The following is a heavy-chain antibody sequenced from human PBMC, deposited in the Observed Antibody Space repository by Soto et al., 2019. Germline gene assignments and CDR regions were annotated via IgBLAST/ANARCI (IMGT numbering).Heavy chain of an antibody. D-gene: IGHD3-10*01. V-gene: IGHV4-4*02. CDR3: AGMFWFGDLLFDY. Sequence: SETLSLTCAVSSGSISSSNWWSWVRQPPGKGLEWIGEIYHSGSTNYNPSLKSRVTISVDKSKNQFSLKLSSVTAADTAVYYCAGMFWFGDLLFDYWGPGTLVTVSS. J-gene: IGHJ4*02. CDR1: SGSISSSNW. CDR2: IYHSGST.